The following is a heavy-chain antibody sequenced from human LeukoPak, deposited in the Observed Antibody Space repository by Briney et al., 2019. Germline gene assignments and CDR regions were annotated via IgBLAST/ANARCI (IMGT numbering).Heavy chain of an antibody. D-gene: IGHD2-21*02. V-gene: IGHV3-74*01. CDR3: ARDGFLGPVTAYLDY. CDR2: VKSDGSST. Sequence: PGGSLRLSCAASGFTFSSYAMDWVRQAPGKGLGWVSRVKSDGSSTIYADSVKGRFTISRDNPRNTLYLQMNSLRAEDTAVYYCARDGFLGPVTAYLDYWGQGTPVTVSS. CDR1: GFTFSSYA. J-gene: IGHJ4*02.